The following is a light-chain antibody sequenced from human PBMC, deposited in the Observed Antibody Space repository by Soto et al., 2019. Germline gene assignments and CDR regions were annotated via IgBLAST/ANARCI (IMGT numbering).Light chain of an antibody. CDR2: GAS. Sequence: EIVMTQSPATLSVSPGERATLSCRASQSVDSNLAWYQQKPGQAPRLRIFGASTRATGIPARFSGSGSGTDFTLTISSLQSEDFGVYFCQQYDNWPLTFGGGTKVEIK. V-gene: IGKV3D-15*01. CDR1: QSVDSN. J-gene: IGKJ4*01. CDR3: QQYDNWPLT.